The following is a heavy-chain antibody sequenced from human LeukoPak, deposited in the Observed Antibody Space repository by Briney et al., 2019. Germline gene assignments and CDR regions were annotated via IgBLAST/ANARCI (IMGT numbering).Heavy chain of an antibody. CDR2: IIPIFDTG. CDR3: ARRHVSSGWDDAFDI. CDR1: GGTFSNYP. V-gene: IGHV1-69*13. D-gene: IGHD6-19*01. Sequence: SVKVSCKASGGTFSNYPISWVQQTPGQGLEWMGGIIPIFDTGNYAQKFQGRVTITADQSTSTAYMELSSLRSEDTAVYFCARRHVSSGWDDAFDIWGQGTMVTVSS. J-gene: IGHJ3*02.